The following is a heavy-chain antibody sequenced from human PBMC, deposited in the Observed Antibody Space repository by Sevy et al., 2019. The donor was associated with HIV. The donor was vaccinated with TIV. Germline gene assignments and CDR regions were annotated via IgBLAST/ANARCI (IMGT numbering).Heavy chain of an antibody. Sequence: GGSLRLSCVASGFTFSTYGMHWVRQAPGEGLEWVAVIWYDGSNKEYVDSVKGRFTISRDNSKDTLYLQMNSLRAEDTAVYYCARENIAVAGIGYYFDHWGQGTLVTVSS. CDR1: GFTFSTYG. D-gene: IGHD6-19*01. V-gene: IGHV3-33*01. CDR3: ARENIAVAGIGYYFDH. J-gene: IGHJ4*02. CDR2: IWYDGSNK.